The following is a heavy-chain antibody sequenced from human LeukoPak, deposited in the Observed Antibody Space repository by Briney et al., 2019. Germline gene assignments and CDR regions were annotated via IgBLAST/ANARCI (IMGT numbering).Heavy chain of an antibody. J-gene: IGHJ5*02. CDR3: ARHYGP. D-gene: IGHD3-16*01. CDR1: GGSFSGYY. V-gene: IGHV4-34*01. Sequence: SETLSLTCAVYGGSFSGYYWSWIRQPPGKGLEWIGEINHSGSTNYNPSLESRVTISVDTSKNQFSLKLSSVTAADTAVYYCARHYGPWGQGTLVTVSS. CDR2: INHSGST.